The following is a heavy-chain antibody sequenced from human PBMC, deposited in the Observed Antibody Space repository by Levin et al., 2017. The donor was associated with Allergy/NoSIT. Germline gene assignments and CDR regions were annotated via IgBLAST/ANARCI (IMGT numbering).Heavy chain of an antibody. D-gene: IGHD3-16*02. CDR2: INHSGST. CDR1: GGSFSGYY. CDR3: ARGFRVAGDYIWGSYRSPFDY. V-gene: IGHV4-34*01. Sequence: PSETLSLTCAVYGGSFSGYYWSWIRQPPGKGLEWIGEINHSGSTNYNPSLKSRVTISVDTSKNQFSLKLSSVTAADTAVYYCARGFRVAGDYIWGSYRSPFDYWGQGTLVTVSS. J-gene: IGHJ4*02.